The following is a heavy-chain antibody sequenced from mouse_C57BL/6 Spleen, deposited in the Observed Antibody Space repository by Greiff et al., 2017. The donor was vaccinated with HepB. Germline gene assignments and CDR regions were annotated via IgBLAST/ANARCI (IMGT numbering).Heavy chain of an antibody. CDR3: AHYYGSSPYAMDY. CDR2: IYPRSGNT. V-gene: IGHV1-81*01. CDR1: GYTFTSYG. Sequence: QVQLKESGAELARPGASVKLSCKASGYTFTSYGISWVKQRTGQGLEWIGEIYPRSGNTYYNEKFKGKATLTADKSSSTAYMELRSLTSEDSAVYFCAHYYGSSPYAMDYWGQGTSVTVSS. J-gene: IGHJ4*01. D-gene: IGHD1-1*01.